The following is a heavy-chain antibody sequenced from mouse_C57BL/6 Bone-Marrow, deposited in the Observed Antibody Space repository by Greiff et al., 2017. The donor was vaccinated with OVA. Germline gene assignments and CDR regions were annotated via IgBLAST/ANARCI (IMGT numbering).Heavy chain of an antibody. V-gene: IGHV1-76*01. D-gene: IGHD1-1*01. CDR3: ARNYGSNFDY. J-gene: IGHJ2*01. Sequence: QVQLQQSGAELVRPGASVQLSCKASGYTFTDYYINWVKQRPGQGLEWIARIYPGSGNTYYNEKFKGKATLTAEKSSSTAYMQLSSLTSEDSAVYFYARNYGSNFDYWGQGTTLTVSS. CDR1: GYTFTDYY. CDR2: IYPGSGNT.